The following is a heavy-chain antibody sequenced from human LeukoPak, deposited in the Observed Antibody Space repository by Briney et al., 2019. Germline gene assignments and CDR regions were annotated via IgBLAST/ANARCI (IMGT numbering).Heavy chain of an antibody. Sequence: TGGSLRLSCAASGFTFSSYTMNWVRQAPGKGLEWVSSISSSSSYISYADSVKGRFTISRDNTKNSLYLQMDSLRAEDTAVYYCARDRGRGSSHNDYWGQGILVTVSS. CDR3: ARDRGRGSSHNDY. D-gene: IGHD2-15*01. CDR1: GFTFSSYT. V-gene: IGHV3-21*01. J-gene: IGHJ4*02. CDR2: ISSSSSYI.